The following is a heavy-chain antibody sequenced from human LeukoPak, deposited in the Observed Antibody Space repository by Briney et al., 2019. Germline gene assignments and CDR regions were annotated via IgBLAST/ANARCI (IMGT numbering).Heavy chain of an antibody. D-gene: IGHD3-16*01. CDR1: GFTVSSNY. CDR2: IYSGGST. Sequence: GSLRLSCAASGFTVSSNYMSWVRQAPGKGLEWVSVIYSGGSTYYADSVKGRFTISRDNSKNTLYLQMNSLRAEDTAVYYCAQRGIYYVFDYWGQGTLVTVSS. J-gene: IGHJ4*02. V-gene: IGHV3-53*01. CDR3: AQRGIYYVFDY.